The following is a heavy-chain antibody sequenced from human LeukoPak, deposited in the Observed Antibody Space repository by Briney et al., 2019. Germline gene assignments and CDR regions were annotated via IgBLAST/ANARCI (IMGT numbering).Heavy chain of an antibody. D-gene: IGHD3-16*02. CDR3: AKVVTYYDYVWGSYRYNWFDP. CDR2: ISGSGGST. J-gene: IGHJ5*02. V-gene: IGHV3-23*01. Sequence: GGSLRLSCAVSGFTFSNSSMNWVRQAPGKGLEWVSAISGSGGSTYYADSVKGRFTISRDNSKNTLYLQMNSLRAEDTAVYYCAKVVTYYDYVWGSYRYNWFDPWGQGTLVTVSS. CDR1: GFTFSNSS.